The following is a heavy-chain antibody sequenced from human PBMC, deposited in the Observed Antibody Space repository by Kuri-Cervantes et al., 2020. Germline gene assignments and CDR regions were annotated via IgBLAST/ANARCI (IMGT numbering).Heavy chain of an antibody. D-gene: IGHD2-2*01. Sequence: SETLSLTCTVSGGSISSGGYYWSWIRQHPGKGLEWIGYIYYSGSTYYNLSLKSRVTISVDTSKNQFSLKLSPVTAADTAVYYCARNRAQRYCSSTSCLYFDYWGQGTLVTVSS. CDR3: ARNRAQRYCSSTSCLYFDY. CDR1: GGSISSGGYY. V-gene: IGHV4-31*03. J-gene: IGHJ4*02. CDR2: IYYSGST.